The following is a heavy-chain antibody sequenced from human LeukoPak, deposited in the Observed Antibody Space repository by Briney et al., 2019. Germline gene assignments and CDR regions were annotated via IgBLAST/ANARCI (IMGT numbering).Heavy chain of an antibody. J-gene: IGHJ4*02. V-gene: IGHV3-7*03. CDR1: GLTFSSYW. D-gene: IGHD3-22*01. CDR3: AKPITMIVVVIGGGVDY. CDR2: IRPDGSEK. Sequence: GGSLRLSCADSGLTFSSYWMSWVRQAPGKGLEWVANIRPDGSEKYYVDSVKGRFTISRDNSKNTLYPQMNSLRAEDTAVYYCAKPITMIVVVIGGGVDYWGQGTLVTVSS.